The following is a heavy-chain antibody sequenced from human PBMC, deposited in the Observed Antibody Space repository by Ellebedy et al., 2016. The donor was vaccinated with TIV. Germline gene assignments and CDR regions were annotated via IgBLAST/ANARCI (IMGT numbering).Heavy chain of an antibody. CDR3: ARDLVITMVRGYYYYYGMDV. CDR2: TSAYNGNT. J-gene: IGHJ6*02. V-gene: IGHV1-18*01. D-gene: IGHD3-10*01. Sequence: ASVKASCXASGYTFTSYGISWVRQAPGQGLEWMGWTSAYNGNTNYAQKLQGRVTTTTDTSTSTAYMELRSLRSDDTAVYYCARDLVITMVRGYYYYYGMDVWGQGTTVTVSS. CDR1: GYTFTSYG.